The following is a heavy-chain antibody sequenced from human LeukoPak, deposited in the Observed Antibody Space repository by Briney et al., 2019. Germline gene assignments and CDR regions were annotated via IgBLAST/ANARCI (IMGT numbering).Heavy chain of an antibody. D-gene: IGHD4-17*01. CDR3: ARGRMYGEGWFDP. CDR2: ISHSGST. V-gene: IGHV4-34*01. CDR1: GGSFSGYY. Sequence: SETLSLTCAVYGGSFSGYYWSWIRQPPGKGLEWIGEISHSGSTNYNPSLKSRVTISVDTSKNQFSLKLSSVTAADTAVYYCARGRMYGEGWFDPWGQGTLVTVSS. J-gene: IGHJ5*02.